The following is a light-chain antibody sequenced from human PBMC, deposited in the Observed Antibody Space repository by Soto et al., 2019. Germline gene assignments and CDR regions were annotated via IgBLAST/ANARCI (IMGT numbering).Light chain of an antibody. V-gene: IGLV3-1*01. Sequence: SYELTQPPSVSVSPGQTASITCSGVKLGDKYACWYQQKPGQSPVLIIYQNMKRPSGIPERFSGSNSGNTATLTISGTQAMDEADYYCQARDSSTVFGGGTKLTVL. CDR3: QARDSSTV. CDR2: QNM. CDR1: KLGDKY. J-gene: IGLJ2*01.